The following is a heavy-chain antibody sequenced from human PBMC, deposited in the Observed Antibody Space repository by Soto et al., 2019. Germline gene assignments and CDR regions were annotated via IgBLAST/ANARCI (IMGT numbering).Heavy chain of an antibody. CDR1: GFTFSSYS. Sequence: PGGSLRLSCAASGFTFSSYSMNWVRQAPGKGLEWVTSISSSSSYIYYADSVKGRFTISRDNAKNSLYLQMNSLRAEDTAVYYCARVERWELPPGDYYYYYGMDVWGQGTTVTVSS. J-gene: IGHJ6*02. D-gene: IGHD1-26*01. V-gene: IGHV3-21*01. CDR3: ARVERWELPPGDYYYYYGMDV. CDR2: ISSSSSYI.